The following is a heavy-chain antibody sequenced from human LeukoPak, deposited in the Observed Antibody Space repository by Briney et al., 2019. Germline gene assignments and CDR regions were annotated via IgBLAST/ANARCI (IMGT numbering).Heavy chain of an antibody. J-gene: IGHJ4*02. CDR3: AKVVNKGTTTVNDNYFDY. D-gene: IGHD4-11*01. V-gene: IGHV3-43*02. Sequence: GGSLRLSCAASGFTFSSYSMNWVRQALGKGLEWVSLTSGDGGSTYYADSVKGRFTTSRDNNRNSLYLQMNSLRTEDTALYYCAKVVNKGTTTVNDNYFDYWGQGTLVTVSS. CDR2: TSGDGGST. CDR1: GFTFSSYS.